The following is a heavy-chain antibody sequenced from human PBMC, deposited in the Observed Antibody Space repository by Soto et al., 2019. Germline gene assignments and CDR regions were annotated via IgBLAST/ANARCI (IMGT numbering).Heavy chain of an antibody. CDR2: MNPNSGNT. V-gene: IGHV1-8*01. Sequence: ASVKVSCKASGYTFTSYDINWVRQATGQGLEWMGWMNPNSGNTGYAQKFQGRVTMTRNTSISTAYMELSSLRSEDTAVYYCARGWYYGSGSDVWWGGYYYYYMDVWGKGTTVTVSS. CDR1: GYTFTSYD. CDR3: ARGWYYGSGSDVWWGGYYYYYMDV. J-gene: IGHJ6*03. D-gene: IGHD3-10*01.